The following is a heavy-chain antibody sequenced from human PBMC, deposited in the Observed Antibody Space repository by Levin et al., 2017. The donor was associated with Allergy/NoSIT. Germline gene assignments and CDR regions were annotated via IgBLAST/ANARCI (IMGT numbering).Heavy chain of an antibody. CDR3: ARRSTPRDPFDY. Sequence: SQTLSLTCPVSGGSIRSYYWSWIRQPPGKGLEWIGYIYYSGSTNYNPSLKSRVTISVDTSKNQFSLKLSSVTAADTAVYYCARRSTPRDPFDYWGQGTLVTVSS. J-gene: IGHJ4*02. CDR2: IYYSGST. CDR1: GGSIRSYY. V-gene: IGHV4-59*08.